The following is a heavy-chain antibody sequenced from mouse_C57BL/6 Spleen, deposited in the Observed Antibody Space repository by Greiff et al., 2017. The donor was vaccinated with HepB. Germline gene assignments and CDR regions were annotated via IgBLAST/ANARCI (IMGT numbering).Heavy chain of an antibody. CDR3: ARLRDGYYDAMDY. V-gene: IGHV1-82*01. Sequence: QVQLQQSGPELVKPGASVKISCKASGYAFSSSWMNWVKQRPGKGLEWIGLIYPGDGDTNYNGKFKGKATLTADKSSSTAYMQLSSLTSEDSAVYFCARLRDGYYDAMDYWGQGTSVTVSS. CDR1: GYAFSSSW. J-gene: IGHJ4*01. CDR2: IYPGDGDT. D-gene: IGHD2-3*01.